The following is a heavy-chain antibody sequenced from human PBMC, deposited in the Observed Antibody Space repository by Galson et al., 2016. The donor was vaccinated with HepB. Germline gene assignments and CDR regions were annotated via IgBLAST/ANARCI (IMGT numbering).Heavy chain of an antibody. CDR1: GFTFSGSA. J-gene: IGHJ4*02. CDR2: IRSKASNYAT. D-gene: IGHD2-21*01. Sequence: SLRLSCAASGFTFSGSAIHWVRQASGKGLEWVGRIRSKASNYATAYAASVKGRITISRDDSKNTAYLQMNSLKTEDTAVYYCTTSLVYYFDYWGPGTLVTVSS. V-gene: IGHV3-73*01. CDR3: TTSLVYYFDY.